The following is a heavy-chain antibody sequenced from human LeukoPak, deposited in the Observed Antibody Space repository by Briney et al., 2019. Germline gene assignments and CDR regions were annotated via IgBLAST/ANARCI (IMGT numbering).Heavy chain of an antibody. J-gene: IGHJ5*02. CDR1: GFTFSSYS. Sequence: PGGSLRLSCAASGFTFSSYSMNWVRQAPGKGLEWVSSISSSSSYIYYADSVKGRFTISRDNAKNSLYLQMNSLRAEDTAVYYCARGAGAIVRATFLFDPWGQGTLVTVSS. D-gene: IGHD1-26*01. V-gene: IGHV3-21*01. CDR2: ISSSSSYI. CDR3: ARGAGAIVRATFLFDP.